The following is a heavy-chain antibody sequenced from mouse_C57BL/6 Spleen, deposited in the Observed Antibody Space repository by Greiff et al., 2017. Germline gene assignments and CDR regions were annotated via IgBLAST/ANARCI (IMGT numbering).Heavy chain of an antibody. CDR2: IDPSDSYT. Sequence: VQLQQSGAELVMPWASVKLSCKASGYTFTSYWMHWVKQRPGQGLEWIGEIDPSDSYTNYNQKFKGKSTLTVDKSSSTAYMQLSSLTSEDSAVYYCARKGYYYAMDYWGQGTSVTVSS. V-gene: IGHV1-69*01. CDR3: ARKGYYYAMDY. J-gene: IGHJ4*01. CDR1: GYTFTSYW.